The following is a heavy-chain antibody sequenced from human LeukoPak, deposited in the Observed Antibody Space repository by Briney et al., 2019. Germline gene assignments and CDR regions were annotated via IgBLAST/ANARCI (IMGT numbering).Heavy chain of an antibody. D-gene: IGHD5-12*01. CDR2: INPNSGGT. J-gene: IGHJ4*02. Sequence: ASVKASCKASGYTFTGYYMHWVRQAPGQGLEWMGWINPNSGGTNYAQKFQGWVTMTRDTSISTAYMELSRLRSDDTAVYYCARGSVSGYGYFDYWGQGTLVTVSS. CDR1: GYTFTGYY. V-gene: IGHV1-2*04. CDR3: ARGSVSGYGYFDY.